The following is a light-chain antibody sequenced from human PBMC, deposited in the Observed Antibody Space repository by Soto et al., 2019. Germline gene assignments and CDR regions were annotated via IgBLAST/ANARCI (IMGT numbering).Light chain of an antibody. Sequence: EIVLTQSPATLSLSPGERATLSCRASPSVSSYLAWYQQKPGQAPRLLMYDTSNRATGIPARFSGSGSGTDFTLTISSLEPEDFAVYYCQQRSNFLWTLGQGTKVEIK. CDR2: DTS. CDR3: QQRSNFLWT. V-gene: IGKV3-11*01. J-gene: IGKJ1*01. CDR1: PSVSSY.